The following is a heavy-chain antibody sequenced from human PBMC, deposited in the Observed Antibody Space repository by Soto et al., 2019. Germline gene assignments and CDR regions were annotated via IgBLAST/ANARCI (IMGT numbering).Heavy chain of an antibody. D-gene: IGHD2-15*01. CDR2: ISYDGSNK. V-gene: IGHV3-30*18. CDR3: AKDLPYCSGGSCYSEDAFDI. Sequence: QVQLVESGGGVVQPGRSLRLSCAASGFTFSSYGMHWVRQAPGKGLEWVAVISYDGSNKYYADSVKGRFTISRDNSKNTLYLQMNSLRAEDTAVYYCAKDLPYCSGGSCYSEDAFDIWGQGTMVTVSS. CDR1: GFTFSSYG. J-gene: IGHJ3*02.